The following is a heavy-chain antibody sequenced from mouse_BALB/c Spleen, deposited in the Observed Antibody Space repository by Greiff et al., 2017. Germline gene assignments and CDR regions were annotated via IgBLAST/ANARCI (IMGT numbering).Heavy chain of an antibody. Sequence: EVKLQASGAELVKPGASVKLSCTASGFNIKDTYMHWVKQRPEQGLEWIGRIYPANGNTKYDPKFQGKATITADTSSNTAYLQLSSLTSEDTAVYYCARSAYYAMDYWGQGTSVTVSS. CDR2: IYPANGNT. V-gene: IGHV14-3*02. CDR1: GFNIKDTY. J-gene: IGHJ4*01. CDR3: ARSAYYAMDY.